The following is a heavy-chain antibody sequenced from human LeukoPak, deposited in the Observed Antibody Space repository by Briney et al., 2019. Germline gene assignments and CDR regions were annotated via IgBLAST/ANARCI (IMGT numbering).Heavy chain of an antibody. V-gene: IGHV1-2*02. CDR2: SDPKSGAT. D-gene: IGHD3-10*01. Sequence: ALVKVSCKASGYTFTGYYMHWVRQAPGQRFEWMGWSDPKSGATKYEHFQGRVTMTRDTSISTAYMELSRLTSDDTAVYYCARGNFYDNKGYSPELRYWGQGTLVTVSS. CDR1: GYTFTGYY. J-gene: IGHJ4*02. CDR3: ARGNFYDNKGYSPELRY.